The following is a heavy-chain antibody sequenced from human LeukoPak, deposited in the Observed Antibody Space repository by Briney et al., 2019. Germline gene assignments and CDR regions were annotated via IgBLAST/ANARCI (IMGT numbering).Heavy chain of an antibody. D-gene: IGHD4-17*01. CDR1: GYTFTGYY. CDR2: INPNSGGT. V-gene: IGHV1-2*02. CDR3: ARVDFYGDYPHFDY. J-gene: IGHJ4*02. Sequence: ASVKVSCKASGYTFTGYYMHWVRQAPGQGLEWMGWINPNSGGTNYAQKIQGRVTMTRDTSISTAYMELSRLRSDDTAVYYCARVDFYGDYPHFDYWGQGTLVTVSS.